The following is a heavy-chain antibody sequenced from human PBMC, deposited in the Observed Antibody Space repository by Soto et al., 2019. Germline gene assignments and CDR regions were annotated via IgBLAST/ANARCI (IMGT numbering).Heavy chain of an antibody. D-gene: IGHD2-15*01. CDR1: GLTFDDYA. CDR2: ISWTSCSI. V-gene: IGHV3-9*01. J-gene: IGHJ4*02. CDR3: AKVRLDCSGVSFRAFDY. Sequence: EVQLVEAGGGLVQPVMSLRLSCAASGLTFDDYAMHWVRQAPGKCLEWVSGISWTSCSIGYADSVMGRFTISRDNAKNSIYLQMNSLRAEYTALYYCAKVRLDCSGVSFRAFDYWGQGTLVTVSS.